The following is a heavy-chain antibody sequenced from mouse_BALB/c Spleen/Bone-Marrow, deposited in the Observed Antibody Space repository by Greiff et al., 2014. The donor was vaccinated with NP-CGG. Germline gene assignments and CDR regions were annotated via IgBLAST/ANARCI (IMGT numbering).Heavy chain of an antibody. J-gene: IGHJ4*01. Sequence: QVQLQQSGAELARPGASVKLSCKASGYTFTSYWMQWVKQRPGQGLEWIGAIYHGDGDTRYTQKFKGKATLTADKSSSTAYMQLSSLASEDSAVYYCARSGAMDYWGQGTSVTVSS. V-gene: IGHV1-87*01. CDR1: GYTFTSYW. CDR2: IYHGDGDT. CDR3: ARSGAMDY. D-gene: IGHD3-2*02.